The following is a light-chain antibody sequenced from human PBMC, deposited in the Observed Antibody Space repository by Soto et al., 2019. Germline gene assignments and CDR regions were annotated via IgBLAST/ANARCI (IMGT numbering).Light chain of an antibody. J-gene: IGKJ5*01. Sequence: EIVMTQSPATLSVSPGERATLSCRASQSVSNNLAWYQQKPGQAPRLLIYGASSRATGIPDRFSGSGSGTEFTLTISRLEPEDFAVYYCQQYGSSSWTFGQGTRLEIK. CDR3: QQYGSSSWT. V-gene: IGKV3-20*01. CDR1: QSVSNN. CDR2: GAS.